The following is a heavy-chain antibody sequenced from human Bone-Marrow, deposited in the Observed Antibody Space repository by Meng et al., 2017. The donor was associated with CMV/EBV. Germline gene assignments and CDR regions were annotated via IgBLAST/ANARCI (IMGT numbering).Heavy chain of an antibody. D-gene: IGHD3-10*01. CDR1: GYTFTSYG. Sequence: ASVKVSCKASGYTFTSYGISWVRQAPGQGLEWLGWINIYSTNTEYAQKFQGRVTMTRDTSISTAYMELSRLRSDDTAVYYCVRDRGYDYYYGMDVWGQGTTVTVSS. V-gene: IGHV1-18*01. CDR3: VRDRGYDYYYGMDV. J-gene: IGHJ6*02. CDR2: INIYSTNT.